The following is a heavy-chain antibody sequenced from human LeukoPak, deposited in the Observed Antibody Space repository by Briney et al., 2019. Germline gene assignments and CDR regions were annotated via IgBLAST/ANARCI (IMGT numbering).Heavy chain of an antibody. V-gene: IGHV3-49*04. D-gene: IGHD2-2*01. Sequence: PGGSLRLSCTASGFTFGDYAMSWVRQAPGKGLEWVGFIRSKAYGGTTEYAASVKGRLTISRDDSKSIAYLQMNSLKTEDTAVYYCTRDQMVVVPAAVFDYWGQGTLVTVSS. CDR3: TRDQMVVVPAAVFDY. J-gene: IGHJ4*02. CDR1: GFTFGDYA. CDR2: IRSKAYGGTT.